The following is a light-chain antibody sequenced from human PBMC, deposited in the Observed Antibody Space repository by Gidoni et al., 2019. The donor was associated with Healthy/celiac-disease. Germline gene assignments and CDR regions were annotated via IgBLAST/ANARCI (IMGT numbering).Light chain of an antibody. CDR2: QAS. CDR3: QQYNYYPWT. V-gene: IGKV1-5*03. CDR1: QSISSW. Sequence: DIQMTQSPSTLSASVGDRVTITCRASQSISSWLAWYQQKPGKAPKLLIYQASNLESGVPSRFSGSGSGTEFTLTISSLQPDDFATYYCQQYNYYPWTFGQGTKVEIK. J-gene: IGKJ1*01.